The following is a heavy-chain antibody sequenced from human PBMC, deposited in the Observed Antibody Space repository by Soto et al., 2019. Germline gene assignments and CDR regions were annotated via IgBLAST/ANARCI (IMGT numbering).Heavy chain of an antibody. Sequence: SETLSLTCTVSGGSISSYYWSWIRQPPGKGLEWIGYIYYSGSTNYNPSLKSRVTISVDTSKNQFSLKLSSVTAADTAVYYCARSPELYSSGWLGDNGRYFDLWGRGTLVTVSS. V-gene: IGHV4-59*01. J-gene: IGHJ2*01. CDR2: IYYSGST. D-gene: IGHD6-19*01. CDR3: ARSPELYSSGWLGDNGRYFDL. CDR1: GGSISSYY.